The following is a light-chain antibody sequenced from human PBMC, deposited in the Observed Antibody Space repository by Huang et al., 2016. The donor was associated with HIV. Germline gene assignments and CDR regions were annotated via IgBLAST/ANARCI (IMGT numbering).Light chain of an antibody. V-gene: IGKV1-39*01. CDR3: QQTYSIPFT. CDR2: AAS. J-gene: IGKJ3*01. Sequence: DIQMTQSPSSLSASVGDRVTITCRARQSVSDYLNWYQQKPGKAPNLLIYAASSLQSGVPLRFSGSGSGTDFTLTITSLQREDFATYFCQQTYSIPFTFGPGTTVDIK. CDR1: QSVSDY.